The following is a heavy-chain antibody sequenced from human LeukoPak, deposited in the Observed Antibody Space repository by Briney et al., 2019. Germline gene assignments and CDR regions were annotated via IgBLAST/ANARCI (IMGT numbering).Heavy chain of an antibody. D-gene: IGHD3-22*01. Sequence: PGGSLRLSCAASGFTFDDYTMHWVRQAPGKGLEWVSLISWDGGSTYYADSVKGRFTISRDNSKNTLYLQMNSLRAEDTAVYYCAKVAIKPFITMTSGGWFDPWGQGTLVTVSS. CDR2: ISWDGGST. V-gene: IGHV3-43*01. CDR1: GFTFDDYT. J-gene: IGHJ5*02. CDR3: AKVAIKPFITMTSGGWFDP.